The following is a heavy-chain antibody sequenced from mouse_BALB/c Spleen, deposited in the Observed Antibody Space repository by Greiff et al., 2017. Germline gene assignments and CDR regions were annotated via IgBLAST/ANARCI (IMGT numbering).Heavy chain of an antibody. J-gene: IGHJ3*01. CDR3: ARSGVLRVGCAY. CDR1: GYTFTDYY. Sequence: QVQLQQSGAELARPGASVKLSCKASGYTFTDYYINWVKQRTGQGLEWIGEIYPGSGNTYYNEKFKGKATLTADKSSSTAYMQLSSLTSKDSAVYFCARSGVLRVGCAYWGQGTLVTVSA. V-gene: IGHV1-77*01. CDR2: IYPGSGNT. D-gene: IGHD1-1*01.